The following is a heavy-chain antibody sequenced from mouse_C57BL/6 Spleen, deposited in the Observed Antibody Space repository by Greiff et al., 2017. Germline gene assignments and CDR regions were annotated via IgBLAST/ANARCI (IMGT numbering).Heavy chain of an antibody. CDR1: GYTFTSYW. D-gene: IGHD3-3*01. V-gene: IGHV1-61*01. Sequence: QVQLQQSGAELVRPGSSVKLSCKASGYTFTSYWMDWVKQRPGQGLEWIGNIYPSDSETHYNQKFKDKATLTVAKSSSTAYMQLSSLTSEDSAVYYCARWGTHYAMDYWGQGTSVTVSS. CDR3: ARWGTHYAMDY. CDR2: IYPSDSET. J-gene: IGHJ4*01.